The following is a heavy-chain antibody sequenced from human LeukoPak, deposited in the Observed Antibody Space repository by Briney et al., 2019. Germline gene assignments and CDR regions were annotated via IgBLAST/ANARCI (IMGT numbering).Heavy chain of an antibody. CDR1: GFTVSSNY. CDR3: ATDAGHWFDP. J-gene: IGHJ5*02. Sequence: GGSLRLSCAASGFTVSSNYMSWVRQAPGKGLEWVAVIWYDGNNKYYADSVKGRFTISRDNSKNTLFLQMNSLRAEDTAVYYCATDAGHWFDPWGQGTLVTVSS. CDR2: IWYDGNNK. V-gene: IGHV3-33*08.